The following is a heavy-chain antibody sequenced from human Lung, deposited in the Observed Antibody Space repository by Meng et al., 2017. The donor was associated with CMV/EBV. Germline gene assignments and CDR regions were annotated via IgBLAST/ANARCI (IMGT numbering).Heavy chain of an antibody. Sequence: GGSXRLXCAASGLTVSGNDMTWVRQAPGKGLEWVSLIHRDGNTYYGDSVKGRFTSSRDNSMNTLYLQMNSLKTEDTAVYYCATFKQQPVGGTYWYSDLWGRGTLVTVSS. CDR1: GLTVSGND. J-gene: IGHJ2*01. CDR2: IHRDGNT. CDR3: ATFKQQPVGGTYWYSDL. V-gene: IGHV3-66*02. D-gene: IGHD6-13*01.